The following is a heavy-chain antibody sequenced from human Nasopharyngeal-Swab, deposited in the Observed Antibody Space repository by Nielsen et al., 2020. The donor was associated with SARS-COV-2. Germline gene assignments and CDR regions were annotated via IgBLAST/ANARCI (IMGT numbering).Heavy chain of an antibody. V-gene: IGHV3-21*01. CDR2: IVGDSSEI. CDR1: GFTFSYYA. D-gene: IGHD1-26*01. J-gene: IGHJ2*01. CDR3: ARDRLLGPTPSNWYFDL. Sequence: GESLKISCAASGFTFSYYAMNWVRRAPGKGLEWVSGIVGDSSEIYYADSVKGRFTISRDQSKNSLYLLMNSLTAEDTAVYYCARDRLLGPTPSNWYFDLWGRGTLVTVSS.